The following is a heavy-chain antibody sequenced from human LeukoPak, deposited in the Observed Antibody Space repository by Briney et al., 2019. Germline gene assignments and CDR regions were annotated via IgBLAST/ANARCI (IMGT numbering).Heavy chain of an antibody. CDR2: IYSGGST. J-gene: IGHJ4*02. V-gene: IGHV3-53*01. CDR1: GFTVSSNY. D-gene: IGHD6-19*01. Sequence: PGGSLRPSCAASGFTVSSNYMSWVRQAPGKGLEWVSVIYSGGSTYYADSVKGRFTISRDNSKNTLYLQMNSLRAEDTAVYYCAVALRYSSGWDDWGQGTLVTVSS. CDR3: AVALRYSSGWDD.